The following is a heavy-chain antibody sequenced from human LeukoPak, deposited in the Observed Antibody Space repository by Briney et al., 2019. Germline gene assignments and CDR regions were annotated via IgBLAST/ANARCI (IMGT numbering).Heavy chain of an antibody. J-gene: IGHJ6*03. V-gene: IGHV4-59*01. CDR3: ARGESSPPSYYYYYMDV. D-gene: IGHD6-13*01. CDR1: GGSISSYY. Sequence: SSETLSLTCIVSGGSISSYYWSWIRQPPGKGLEWIGYIYYSGSANYNPSLKSRVTISVDTSKNQFSLKLKSVTAADTAVYYCARGESSPPSYYYYYMDVWGKGTTVTVSS. CDR2: IYYSGSA.